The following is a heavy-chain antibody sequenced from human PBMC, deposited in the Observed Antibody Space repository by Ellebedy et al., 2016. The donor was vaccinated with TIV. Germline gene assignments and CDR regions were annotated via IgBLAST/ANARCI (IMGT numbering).Heavy chain of an antibody. V-gene: IGHV3-74*01. CDR1: GFIFSHYW. CDR2: IHSDGSIT. CDR3: VREGLGGSFDI. Sequence: GESLKISCAASGFIFSHYWMHWVRQAPGKGLVWVSRIHSDGSITWYAEFVRGRFTVSRDNGKNTLSLEMNSLRAEDTAVYYCVREGLGGSFDIWGLGTMVTVSS. J-gene: IGHJ3*02. D-gene: IGHD3-10*01.